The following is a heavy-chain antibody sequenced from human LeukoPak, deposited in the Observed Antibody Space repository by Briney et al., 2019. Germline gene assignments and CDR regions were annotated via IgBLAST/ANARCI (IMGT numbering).Heavy chain of an antibody. J-gene: IGHJ3*02. CDR2: INAGNGNT. Sequence: ASVKVSCKASGHTFTSYAMHWVRQAPGQRLEWMGWINAGNGNTKYSQKFQGRVTITRDTSASTAYMELSSLRSEDTAVYYCARHITMPLWAFDIWGQGTMVTVSS. CDR1: GHTFTSYA. V-gene: IGHV1-3*01. D-gene: IGHD3-10*01. CDR3: ARHITMPLWAFDI.